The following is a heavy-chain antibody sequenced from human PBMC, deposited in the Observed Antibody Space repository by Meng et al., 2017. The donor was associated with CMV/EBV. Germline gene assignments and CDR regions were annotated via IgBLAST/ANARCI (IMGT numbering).Heavy chain of an antibody. Sequence: ASVKVSCKASGYTFTSYDINWVRQAPGQGLEWMGWINPNSGGTNYAQKFQGRVTMTRDTSISTAYMELSRLRSDDTAVYYCARDVYCSSTSCYGGWFDPWGQGTLVTVSS. D-gene: IGHD2-2*01. V-gene: IGHV1-2*02. CDR2: INPNSGGT. CDR3: ARDVYCSSTSCYGGWFDP. J-gene: IGHJ5*02. CDR1: GYTFTSYD.